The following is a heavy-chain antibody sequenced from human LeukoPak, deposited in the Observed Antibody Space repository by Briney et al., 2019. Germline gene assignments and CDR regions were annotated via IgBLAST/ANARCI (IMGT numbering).Heavy chain of an antibody. CDR1: MVSISSVDYY. Sequence: SQTLSPTSTVSMVSISSVDYYRRSTRQPPGKGLEWSGYIYYRGSTYNNPSLMSRATISVDTTKHQFSLKLSSVTGGDTAVYYCARARVLRLLEWLLSPDAFDIWGQGKMVTVSS. CDR3: ARARVLRLLEWLLSPDAFDI. CDR2: IYYRGST. D-gene: IGHD3-3*01. J-gene: IGHJ3*02. V-gene: IGHV4-30-4*08.